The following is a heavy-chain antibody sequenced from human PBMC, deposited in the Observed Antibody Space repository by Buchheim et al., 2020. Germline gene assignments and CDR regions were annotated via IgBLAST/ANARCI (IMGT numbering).Heavy chain of an antibody. J-gene: IGHJ4*02. CDR2: ISYDGSNK. CDR3: ARVLVVNKKNERAFDY. D-gene: IGHD3-22*01. V-gene: IGHV3-30-3*01. Sequence: QVQLVESGGGVVQPGRSLRLSCAASGFTFSSYAMHWVRQAPGKGLEWVAVISYDGSNKYYADSVKGRFTISSDNSKNTLYLQMNSLRAEDTAVYYCARVLVVNKKNERAFDYWGQGTL. CDR1: GFTFSSYA.